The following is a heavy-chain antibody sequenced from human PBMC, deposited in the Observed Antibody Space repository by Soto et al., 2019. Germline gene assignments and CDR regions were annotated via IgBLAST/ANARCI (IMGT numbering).Heavy chain of an antibody. Sequence: GGSLRLSCAASGFTFTTYSMHWVRQAPGKVLQWVAYINSDSSTIYYADSAKGRFTISRDNAKNSLYLQLTSLRDEDTAVYYCAREPSGGDDYPDPRESWGQGTLVTVSS. CDR2: INSDSSTI. J-gene: IGHJ5*01. CDR3: AREPSGGDDYPDPRES. CDR1: GFTFTTYS. D-gene: IGHD4-17*01. V-gene: IGHV3-48*02.